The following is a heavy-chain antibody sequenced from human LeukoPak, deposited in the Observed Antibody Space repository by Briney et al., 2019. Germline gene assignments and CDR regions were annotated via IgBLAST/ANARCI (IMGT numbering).Heavy chain of an antibody. D-gene: IGHD3-16*02. J-gene: IGHJ6*03. V-gene: IGHV1-18*01. CDR2: INPNSGGT. CDR3: ARDRKSEIGGAIAGHYMDV. Sequence: ASVKVSCKASGYTFTNYGISWVRQAPGQGLEWMGWINPNSGGTNYAQKFQGRVTMTRDMSTTTVYMEMTSLRSDDTAVYYCARDRKSEIGGAIAGHYMDVWGKGTTVTVSS. CDR1: GYTFTNYG.